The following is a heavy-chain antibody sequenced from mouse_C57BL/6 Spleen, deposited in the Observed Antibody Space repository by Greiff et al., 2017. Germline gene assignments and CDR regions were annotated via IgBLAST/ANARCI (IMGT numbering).Heavy chain of an antibody. CDR3: ARRDYGSFWYFDV. V-gene: IGHV1-19*01. D-gene: IGHD1-1*01. CDR2: INPYNGGT. J-gene: IGHJ1*03. CDR1: GYTFTDYY. Sequence: VQLKESGPVLVKPGASVKMSCKASGYTFTDYYMNWVKQSHGKSLEWIGVINPYNGGTSYNQKFKGKATLTVDKYSSQAYMELNSLTSEDSAGYYCARRDYGSFWYFDVWGTGTTVTVSS.